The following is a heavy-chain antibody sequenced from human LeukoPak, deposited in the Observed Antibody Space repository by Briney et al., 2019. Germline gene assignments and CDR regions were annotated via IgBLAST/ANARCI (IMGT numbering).Heavy chain of an antibody. CDR3: AASPSIAVAGNVFDY. V-gene: IGHV1-69*05. Sequence: GASVKVSCKASGGTFSSYAISWVRQAPGQGLEWIGRIIPIFGTANYAQKFQGRVTITTDESTSTAYMELSSLRSEDTAVYYCAASPSIAVAGNVFDYWGQGTLVTVSS. CDR2: IIPIFGTA. D-gene: IGHD6-19*01. J-gene: IGHJ4*02. CDR1: GGTFSSYA.